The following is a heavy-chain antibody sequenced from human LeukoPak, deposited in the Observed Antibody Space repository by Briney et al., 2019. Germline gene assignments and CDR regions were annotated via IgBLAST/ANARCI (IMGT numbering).Heavy chain of an antibody. D-gene: IGHD2-15*01. CDR1: GFTFSSYS. CDR3: ARDKGHIVVVVAAIDAFDI. Sequence: GGSLSLLCAASGFTFSSYSMNWVRQAPGKGGECVSSISSSSSYIYYADSVKGRFTISRDNAKNSLYLQMHSLRAEDPAVYYCARDKGHIVVVVAAIDAFDIWGQGTMVTVSS. V-gene: IGHV3-21*01. J-gene: IGHJ3*02. CDR2: ISSSSSYI.